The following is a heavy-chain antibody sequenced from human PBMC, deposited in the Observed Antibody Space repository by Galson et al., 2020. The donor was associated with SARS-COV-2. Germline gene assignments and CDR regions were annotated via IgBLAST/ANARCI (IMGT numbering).Heavy chain of an antibody. CDR2: IHSGGTT. Sequence: GGSLRLSCAASGFTVNRNYINWVRQAPGKGLEWVSIIHSGGTTYYADSVKGRFTTSKDNSKNTVYLQLSSLRLEDTAVYYCARDPFGGGDVDTFNIWGQGTMVTVSS. CDR3: ARDPFGGGDVDTFNI. D-gene: IGHD2-21*02. J-gene: IGHJ3*02. V-gene: IGHV3-66*02. CDR1: GFTVNRNY.